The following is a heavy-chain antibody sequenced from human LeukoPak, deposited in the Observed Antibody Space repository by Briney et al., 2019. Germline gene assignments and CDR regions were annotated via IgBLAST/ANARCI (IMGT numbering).Heavy chain of an antibody. J-gene: IGHJ6*03. V-gene: IGHV4-34*01. CDR1: GGSFSGYY. CDR3: ARGGYCSSTSCYNYYYYYMDV. D-gene: IGHD2-2*02. CDR2: INHSGST. Sequence: SETLSLTCAVYGGSFSGYYWSWIRQPPGKGLEWIGEINHSGSTNYKPSLKSRVTISVDTSKNQFSLKLISVTAADTAVYYCARGGYCSSTSCYNYYYYYMDVWGKGTTVTVSS.